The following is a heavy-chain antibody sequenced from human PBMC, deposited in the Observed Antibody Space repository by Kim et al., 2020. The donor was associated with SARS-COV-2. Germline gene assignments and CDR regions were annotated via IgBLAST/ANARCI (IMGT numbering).Heavy chain of an antibody. CDR3: ASPLGYCSSTSCHYFDY. Sequence: LKSRVTISVDTSKNQFSLKLSSVTAADTAVYYCASPLGYCSSTSCHYFDYWGQGTLVTVSS. J-gene: IGHJ4*02. V-gene: IGHV4-39*01. D-gene: IGHD2-2*01.